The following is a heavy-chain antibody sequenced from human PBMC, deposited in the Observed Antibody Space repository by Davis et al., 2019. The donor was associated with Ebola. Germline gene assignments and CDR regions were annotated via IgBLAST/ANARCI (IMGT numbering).Heavy chain of an antibody. J-gene: IGHJ6*04. CDR2: ISSSSSYI. Sequence: GESLKISCAASGFTFDDYAMTWVRQAPGKGLEWVSSISSSSSYIYYADSVKGRFTISRDNAKNSLYLQMNSLRAEDTAVYYCARDILVSGWYYYYGMDVWGKGTTVTVSS. CDR1: GFTFDDYA. D-gene: IGHD6-19*01. CDR3: ARDILVSGWYYYYGMDV. V-gene: IGHV3-21*01.